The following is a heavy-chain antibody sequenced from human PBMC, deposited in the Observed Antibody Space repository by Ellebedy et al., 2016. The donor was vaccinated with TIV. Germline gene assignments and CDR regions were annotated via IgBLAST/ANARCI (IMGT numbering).Heavy chain of an antibody. J-gene: IGHJ3*02. CDR2: ISFDGSSE. CDR3: AREVRPSAFDI. Sequence: GGSLRLXXVASGFTFSSSTMHWVRQAPGWGLEWVAGISFDGSSEHYADSVKGRFTISRDNAKNSLFLQMNSLRAEDTAVYYCAREVRPSAFDIWGQGTMVTVSS. CDR1: GFTFSSST. V-gene: IGHV3-30*04.